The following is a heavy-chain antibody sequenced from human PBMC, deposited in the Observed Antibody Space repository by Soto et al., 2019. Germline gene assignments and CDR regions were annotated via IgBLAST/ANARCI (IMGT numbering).Heavy chain of an antibody. CDR1: GFTFSSYS. J-gene: IGHJ3*02. Sequence: GGSLRLSCAASGFTFSSYSMNWVRQAPGKGLEWVSSISSSSSYIYYADSVKGRFTISRDNAKNSLYLQMNSLRAEDTAVYYCARVRGGAAFDIWGQGTIVTVSS. D-gene: IGHD3-16*01. CDR3: ARVRGGAAFDI. V-gene: IGHV3-21*01. CDR2: ISSSSSYI.